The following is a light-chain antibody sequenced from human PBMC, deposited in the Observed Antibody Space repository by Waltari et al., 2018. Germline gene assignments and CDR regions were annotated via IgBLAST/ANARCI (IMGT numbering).Light chain of an antibody. Sequence: EIVLTHAPATLSLSPGESVPLSCRASQSVSRHLAWYQQRPGQAPRLLIYDASNRAPGIPARFSGSGSGTDFTLTISILGPEDFAVYYCQQRSTWPSLTFGGGTKVGIK. V-gene: IGKV3-11*01. CDR1: QSVSRH. J-gene: IGKJ4*01. CDR3: QQRSTWPSLT. CDR2: DAS.